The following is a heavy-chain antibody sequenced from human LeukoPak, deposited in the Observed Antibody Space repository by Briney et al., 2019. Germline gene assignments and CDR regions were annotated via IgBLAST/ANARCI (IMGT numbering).Heavy chain of an antibody. V-gene: IGHV4-59*01. J-gene: IGHJ4*02. CDR3: ARGAAGYSNG. Sequence: SETLSLTCTVSGGSISSYYWSWIRQPPGKGLEWIGHIYYSGSTNYNPSLKSRVTISIDTSKNQFSLRLSSVTAADTAVYYCARGAAGYSNGWGQGTLVTVSS. CDR2: IYYSGST. D-gene: IGHD5-18*01. CDR1: GGSISSYY.